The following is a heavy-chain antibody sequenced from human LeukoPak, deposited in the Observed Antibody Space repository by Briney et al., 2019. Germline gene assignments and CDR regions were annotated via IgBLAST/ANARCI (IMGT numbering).Heavy chain of an antibody. J-gene: IGHJ4*02. V-gene: IGHV3-30*02. CDR3: AKEIFRRGYSSAFDY. D-gene: IGHD6-25*01. Sequence: GGSLRLSCAASGFTFSSYGMHWVRQAPGKGLEWAAFIRYDGSNKYYADSVKGRFTISRDNSKNTLYLQMNSLRAEDTAVYYCAKEIFRRGYSSAFDYWGQGTLVTVSS. CDR2: IRYDGSNK. CDR1: GFTFSSYG.